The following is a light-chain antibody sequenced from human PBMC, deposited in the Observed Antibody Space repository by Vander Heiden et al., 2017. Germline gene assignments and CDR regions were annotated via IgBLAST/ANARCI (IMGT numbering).Light chain of an antibody. CDR3: SSYAGSNNRV. CDR2: EVS. V-gene: IGLV2-8*01. J-gene: IGLJ3*02. Sequence: QSALTQPPSASGSPGQSVTISCTGTSSDVGGYNYVSWYQQHPGKAPKLMIYEVSKRPSGVPDRFSGSESGNTASLTVSGLQAEDEADYYCSSYAGSNNRVFGGGTKLTVL. CDR1: SSDVGGYNY.